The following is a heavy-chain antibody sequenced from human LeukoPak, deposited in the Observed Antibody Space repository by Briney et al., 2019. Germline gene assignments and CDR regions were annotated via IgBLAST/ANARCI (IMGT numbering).Heavy chain of an antibody. D-gene: IGHD1-26*01. CDR3: AMGVGDTTFGLADY. J-gene: IGHJ4*02. Sequence: SETLSLTCTVSGYSISGGYYWGWIRPTPGKVLEWIESFFHSWTTYYNPSLKRRVTISTDTYKNHFSLNVNSVTAAHAAVYLCAMGVGDTTFGLADYWGQGTMVTVSS. V-gene: IGHV4-38-2*02. CDR2: FFHSWTT. CDR1: GYSISGGYY.